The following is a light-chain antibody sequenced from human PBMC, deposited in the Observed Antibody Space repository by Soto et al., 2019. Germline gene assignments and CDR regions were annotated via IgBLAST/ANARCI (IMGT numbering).Light chain of an antibody. Sequence: QSALTQPASVSGSPGQSITISCTGTISDFVVYNYVSWYQQHPGKAPKLMIYGVSNRPSGVSNRFSGSKSGNTASLTISGLQAEDEADYYCSSHTTSSALQVFGSGTKVTV. CDR3: SSHTTSSALQV. J-gene: IGLJ1*01. V-gene: IGLV2-14*01. CDR1: ISDFVVYNY. CDR2: GVS.